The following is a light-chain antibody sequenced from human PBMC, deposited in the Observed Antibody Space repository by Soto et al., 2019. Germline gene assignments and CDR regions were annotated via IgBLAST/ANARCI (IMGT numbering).Light chain of an antibody. V-gene: IGLV1-40*01. CDR2: GNI. CDR3: GSKRDSSTLFV. J-gene: IGLJ1*01. CDR1: SSNIGAGYD. Sequence: QSVLTQPPSVSGAPGQRVTISCSGSSSNIGAGYDVHWYQQRPGTAPKLLIFGNINRPSGVPDRFSGSKSGTSASLAITGLQAEDEGDYYCGSKRDSSTLFVFGTGTKLTVL.